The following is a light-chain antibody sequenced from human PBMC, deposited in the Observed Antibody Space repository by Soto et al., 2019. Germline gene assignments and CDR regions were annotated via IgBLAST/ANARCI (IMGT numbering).Light chain of an antibody. J-gene: IGKJ4*01. V-gene: IGKV1-8*01. CDR2: AAS. CDR3: QQYYSYPLT. CDR1: QGISSY. Sequence: AIRMTQSPSSLSASTGDRVTITCRASQGISSYLAWYQQKPGKAPKLLIYAASTLQSGAPSRSSGRGSGTDFTLTISGLQSEDLATDDGQQYYSYPLTVGGGTKVEIK.